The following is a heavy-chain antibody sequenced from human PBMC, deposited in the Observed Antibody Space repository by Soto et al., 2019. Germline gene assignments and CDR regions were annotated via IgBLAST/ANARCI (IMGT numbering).Heavy chain of an antibody. J-gene: IGHJ4*02. Sequence: EVQLLESGGDLVQPGGSLRLSCVVSGFTFTHYAMNWVRQAPGKGLEWVSAITGTDNTYYADSVQGRFTISRDSFERTIYLQMNSLKAEDTAVYYCAQVTWGSSRTGGFDYWGQGTLVTVSS. V-gene: IGHV3-23*01. D-gene: IGHD6-6*01. CDR2: ITGTDNT. CDR1: GFTFTHYA. CDR3: AQVTWGSSRTGGFDY.